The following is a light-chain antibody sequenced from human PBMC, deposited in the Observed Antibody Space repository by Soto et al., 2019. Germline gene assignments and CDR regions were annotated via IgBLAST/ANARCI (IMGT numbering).Light chain of an antibody. V-gene: IGKV1-39*01. J-gene: IGKJ1*01. CDR2: TAS. CDR3: QQSYSRPRT. CDR1: QSISSY. Sequence: DIQMTQSPSSLSASVGGRVTITCRASQSISSYLNWYQQKPGKARNLLIYTASSLESGVPSRFSGRGSGTDFTLTISSLQPEDFATYFCQQSYSRPRTFGQGTKVDIK.